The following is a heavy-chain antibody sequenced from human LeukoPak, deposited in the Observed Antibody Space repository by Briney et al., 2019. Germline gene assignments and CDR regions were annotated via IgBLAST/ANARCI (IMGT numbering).Heavy chain of an antibody. CDR3: ARCIVGATEPLFDY. CDR2: ISYDGSNK. D-gene: IGHD1-26*01. J-gene: IGHJ4*02. V-gene: IGHV3-30-3*01. Sequence: GGSLRLSCAASGFTFSSYAMHWVRQAPGKGLEWVAVISYDGSNKYYADSVKGRFTIYRDNSKNTLYLQMNSLRAEDTAVYYCARCIVGATEPLFDYWGQGTLVTVSS. CDR1: GFTFSSYA.